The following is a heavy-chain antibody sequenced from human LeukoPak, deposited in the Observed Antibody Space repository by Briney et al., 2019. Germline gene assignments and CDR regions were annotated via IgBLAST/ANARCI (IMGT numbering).Heavy chain of an antibody. J-gene: IGHJ4*02. V-gene: IGHV4-39*01. CDR2: INHSGST. CDR1: GGSISSSSYY. CDR3: ARHIALWRGLDY. D-gene: IGHD2-21*01. Sequence: SETLSLTCTVSGGSISSSSYYWGWIRQPPGKGLEWIGEINHSGSTNYNPSLKSRVTISVDTSKNQFSLKLSSVTAADTAVYYCARHIALWRGLDYWGQGTLVTVSS.